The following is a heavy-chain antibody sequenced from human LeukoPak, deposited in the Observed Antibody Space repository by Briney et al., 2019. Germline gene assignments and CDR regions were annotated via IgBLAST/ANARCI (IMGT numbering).Heavy chain of an antibody. CDR1: GFTFSSYA. J-gene: IGHJ4*02. CDR2: ISGSGGST. Sequence: GGSLRLSCAASGFTFSSYAMSWVRQAPGKGLEWVSAISGSGGSTYYADSVKGRFTISRDNSKNTLYLQMNSLGAEDTAVYYCAKDPAARPYYFDYWGQGTLVTVSS. D-gene: IGHD2-2*01. CDR3: AKDPAARPYYFDY. V-gene: IGHV3-23*01.